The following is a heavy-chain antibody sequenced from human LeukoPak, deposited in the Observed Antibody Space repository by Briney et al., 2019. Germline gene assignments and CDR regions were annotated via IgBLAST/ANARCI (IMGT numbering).Heavy chain of an antibody. CDR3: ARSPGLDTAVVNRP. CDR1: GYTFTGYY. V-gene: IGHV1-2*02. CDR2: INPNSGGT. Sequence: RASVKVSCKTSGYTFTGYYIHWVRQAPGQGLEWMGWINPNSGGTNYAQNFQGRVTMTGDTSINTAYMELGRLRSDDTAVYYCARSPGLDTAVVNRPWGQGTLITVSS. J-gene: IGHJ5*02. D-gene: IGHD5-18*01.